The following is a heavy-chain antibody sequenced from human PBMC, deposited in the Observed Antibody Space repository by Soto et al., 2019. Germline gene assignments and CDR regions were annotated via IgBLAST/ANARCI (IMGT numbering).Heavy chain of an antibody. CDR1: GYTFTSYG. V-gene: IGHV1-18*01. CDR3: ARDAAVGLFDY. Sequence: QVQLVQSGAEVKKPGASVKVSCKASGYTFTSYGISWVRQAPGQGLEWMGWISGHNGNTKYAQKLQGRITMTTDTSTSTAYMELRSLRSDDTSVYYCARDAAVGLFDYWGQGTLVTVSS. CDR2: ISGHNGNT. J-gene: IGHJ4*02. D-gene: IGHD1-26*01.